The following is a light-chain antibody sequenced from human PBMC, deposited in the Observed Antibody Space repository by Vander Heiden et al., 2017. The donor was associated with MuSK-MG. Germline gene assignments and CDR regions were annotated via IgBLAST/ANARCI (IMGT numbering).Light chain of an antibody. CDR1: SSDVGGYNY. CDR3: SSYTSSNTYV. V-gene: IGLV2-14*03. CDR2: DVS. J-gene: IGLJ1*01. Sequence: SALPQPASVSGSRRQSITISCTGTSSDVGGYNYVSWYQHHPGKAPKFMIYDVSNRPSGVSNRFSGSKSGNTASLTISGLQAEDEADYYCSSYTSSNTYVFGTGTKVTV.